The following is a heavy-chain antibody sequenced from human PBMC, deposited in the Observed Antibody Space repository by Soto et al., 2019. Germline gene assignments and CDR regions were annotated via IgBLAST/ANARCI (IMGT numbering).Heavy chain of an antibody. D-gene: IGHD3-3*01. CDR2: ISYDERNK. Sequence: PGGSLRLSCAASGFTFSDYGMHWVRQAPGKGLEWVAVISYDERNKYYADSVKGRFTISRDNSKNTLYLQMNSLRAEDTAMYYCANTNYDFWGIDVWGQGTTVTVYS. J-gene: IGHJ6*02. V-gene: IGHV3-30*18. CDR3: ANTNYDFWGIDV. CDR1: GFTFSDYG.